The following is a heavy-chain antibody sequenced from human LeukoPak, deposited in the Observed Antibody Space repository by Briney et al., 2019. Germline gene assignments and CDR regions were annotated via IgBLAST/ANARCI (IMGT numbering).Heavy chain of an antibody. D-gene: IGHD5-12*01. CDR2: SIGSGGSA. V-gene: IGHV3-23*01. CDR3: ATSTVDIVATIGCFDY. CDR1: GFTFSTYT. J-gene: IGHJ4*02. Sequence: LGGSLTLSCVASGFTFSTYTMNWLRQAPGKGLEWVSGSIGSGGSAFYADSVKGRFSISRDTSKNTLFLHMNNLRAGDTAVYYCATSTVDIVATIGCFDYWGQGTLVTVSS.